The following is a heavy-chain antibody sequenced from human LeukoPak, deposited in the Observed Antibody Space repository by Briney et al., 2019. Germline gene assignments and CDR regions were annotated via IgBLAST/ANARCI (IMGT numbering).Heavy chain of an antibody. CDR3: ARQAYSNHHFDY. D-gene: IGHD4-11*01. Sequence: PPETLSLTCTVSGGSISSSSYYWGWIRQPPGKGLEWIGSIYYSGSTYYNPSLKSRVTISVDTSKNQFSLKLSSVTAADTAVYYCARQAYSNHHFDYWGQGTLVTVSS. V-gene: IGHV4-39*01. J-gene: IGHJ4*02. CDR1: GGSISSSSYY. CDR2: IYYSGST.